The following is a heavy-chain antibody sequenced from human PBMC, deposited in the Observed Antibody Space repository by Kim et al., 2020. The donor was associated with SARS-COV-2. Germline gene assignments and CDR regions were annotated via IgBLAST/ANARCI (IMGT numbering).Heavy chain of an antibody. CDR1: GGSFSGYY. Sequence: SETLSLTCAVYGGSFSGYYWSWIRQPPGKGLEWIGEINHSGSTNYNPSLKSRVTISVDTSKNQFSLKLSSVTAADTAVYYCARGGLGIYVPPYDAFDIWGQGTMVTVSS. V-gene: IGHV4-34*01. CDR2: INHSGST. J-gene: IGHJ3*02. CDR3: ARGGLGIYVPPYDAFDI. D-gene: IGHD3-16*01.